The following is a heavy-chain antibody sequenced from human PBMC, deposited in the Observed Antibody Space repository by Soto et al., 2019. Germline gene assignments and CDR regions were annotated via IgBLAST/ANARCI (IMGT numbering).Heavy chain of an antibody. CDR1: GFTVSSNY. CDR3: AREEEGGWFDP. Sequence: EVQLVESGGGLVQPGGSLRLSCAASGFTVSSNYMSWVRQAPGKGLEWVSVVYRGGSTYYADPVKGRFTSSRHNSKNSLYLQMNSLRAEDTAVYYCAREEEGGWFDPWGQGTLVTVSS. J-gene: IGHJ5*02. CDR2: VYRGGST. V-gene: IGHV3-53*04.